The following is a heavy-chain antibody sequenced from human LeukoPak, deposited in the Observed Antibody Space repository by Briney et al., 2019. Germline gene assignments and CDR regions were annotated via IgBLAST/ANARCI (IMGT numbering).Heavy chain of an antibody. J-gene: IGHJ4*02. CDR3: AREAPYYYDSSGPLDY. CDR2: IYTSGST. CDR1: GGSISSGSYY. Sequence: PSQTLSLTCTVSGGSISSGSYYWSWIRQPAGKGLEWIGRIYTSGSTNYNPSLESRVTISVDTSKNQFSLKLSSVTAADTAVYYCAREAPYYYDSSGPLDYWGQGTLVTVSS. D-gene: IGHD3-22*01. V-gene: IGHV4-61*02.